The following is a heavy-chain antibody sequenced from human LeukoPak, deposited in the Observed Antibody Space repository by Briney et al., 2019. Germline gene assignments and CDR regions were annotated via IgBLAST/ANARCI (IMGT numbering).Heavy chain of an antibody. D-gene: IGHD6-13*01. CDR3: AKGRKSSSWSFDY. V-gene: IGHV3-23*01. J-gene: IGHJ4*02. Sequence: GGSLRLSCAAFGFTFSSYAMSWVRQAPGKGLEWVSAISGSGGSTYYADSVKGRFTISRDNSKNTLYLQMNSLRAEDTAVYYCAKGRKSSSWSFDYWGQGTLVTVSS. CDR1: GFTFSSYA. CDR2: ISGSGGST.